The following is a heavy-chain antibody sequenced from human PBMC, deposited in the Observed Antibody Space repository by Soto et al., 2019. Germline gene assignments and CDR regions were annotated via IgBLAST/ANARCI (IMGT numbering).Heavy chain of an antibody. V-gene: IGHV3-7*01. D-gene: IGHD3-10*01. Sequence: GGSLRFSCAASGFTFSSYWMSWVRQAPGKGLEWVANIKQDGSEKYYVDSVKGRFTISRDNAKNSLYLQMNSLRAEDTAVYYCAREAMYMVRGVIGSYYYYYMDVWGKGTTVTVSS. CDR2: IKQDGSEK. CDR3: AREAMYMVRGVIGSYYYYYMDV. CDR1: GFTFSSYW. J-gene: IGHJ6*03.